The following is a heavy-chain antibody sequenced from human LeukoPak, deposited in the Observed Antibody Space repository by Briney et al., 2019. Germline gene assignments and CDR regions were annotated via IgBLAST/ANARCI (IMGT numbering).Heavy chain of an antibody. D-gene: IGHD2-2*01. V-gene: IGHV3-30*04. CDR1: GFTFSSYA. Sequence: PGTSLRLSCAASGFTFSSYAMHWVRQAPGKGLEWVAVISYDGRNNYYADSVKGRFTISRDNSKNTLYLQMNSLRVEDTAVYYCAKAVRSDCSTTSCYVEDYWGQGALVTVSS. CDR2: ISYDGRNN. CDR3: AKAVRSDCSTTSCYVEDY. J-gene: IGHJ4*02.